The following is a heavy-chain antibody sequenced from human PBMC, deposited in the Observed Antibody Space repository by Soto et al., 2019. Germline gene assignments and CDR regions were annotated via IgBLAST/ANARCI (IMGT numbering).Heavy chain of an antibody. J-gene: IGHJ4*02. V-gene: IGHV1-18*01. D-gene: IGHD6-19*01. Sequence: ASVKVSCKASGYTFTSYGISWVRQAPGQGLEWMGWISAYNGNTNYAQKLQGRVTMTTDTSTSTAYMELRSLRSDDTAVYYCAREELGAVAGQTTYYFDYWGQGTLVTVSS. CDR3: AREELGAVAGQTTYYFDY. CDR1: GYTFTSYG. CDR2: ISAYNGNT.